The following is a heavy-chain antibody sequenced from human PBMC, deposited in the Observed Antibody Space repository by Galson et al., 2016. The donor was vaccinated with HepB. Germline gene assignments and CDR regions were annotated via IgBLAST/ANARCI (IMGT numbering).Heavy chain of an antibody. Sequence: WVRQAPGQGLEWLGRTSYRSKWYNDYAVSVKSRITINPDTSKNQFSLQLNSVTPEDTAVYYCARGYSGYEYWGQGTLVTVSS. D-gene: IGHD5-12*01. J-gene: IGHJ4*02. V-gene: IGHV6-1*01. CDR3: ARGYSGYEY. CDR2: TSYRSKWYN.